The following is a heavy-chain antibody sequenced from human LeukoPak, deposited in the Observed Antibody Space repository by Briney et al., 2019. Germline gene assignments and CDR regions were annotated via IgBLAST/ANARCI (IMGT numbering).Heavy chain of an antibody. J-gene: IGHJ6*02. V-gene: IGHV3-21*01. Sequence: PGGSLRLSCAASGHTFSSYSMNWVRQAPGKGLEWVSSISSSSSYIYYADSVKGRFTISRDNAKNSLYLQMNSLRAEDTAVYYCARDQDGAPGCSSSWYLGGGVGYYYYYGMDVWGQGTTVTVSS. CDR2: ISSSSSYI. D-gene: IGHD6-13*01. CDR1: GHTFSSYS. CDR3: ARDQDGAPGCSSSWYLGGGVGYYYYYGMDV.